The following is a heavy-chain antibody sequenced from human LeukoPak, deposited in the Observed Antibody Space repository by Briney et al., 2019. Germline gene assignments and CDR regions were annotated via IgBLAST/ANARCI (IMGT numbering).Heavy chain of an antibody. CDR2: LYTAGPT. CDR3: ARSGPSVLWSKSFDY. CDR1: GFSVSTFY. V-gene: IGHV3-66*01. J-gene: IGHJ4*02. D-gene: IGHD3-10*01. Sequence: GGSLRLSCAASGFSVSTFYMSWVRQAPGRGLEWVSVLYTAGPTYYADSVQGRFTISRDNSKNTLFLQMDNLRADDTATYYCARSGPSVLWSKSFDYWGQGALVTVSS.